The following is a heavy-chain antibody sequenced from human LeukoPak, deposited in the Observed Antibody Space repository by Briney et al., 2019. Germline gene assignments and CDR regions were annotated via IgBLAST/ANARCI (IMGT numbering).Heavy chain of an antibody. D-gene: IGHD3-3*01. Sequence: SETLSLTCTVSGGSISSGGYYWSWIRQHPGKGLEWIGYIYYSGSTYYNPSLKSRVTISVDTSKDQFSLKLSSVTAADTAVYYCARADNIEFWSGSIHAFDIWGQGTMVTVSS. V-gene: IGHV4-31*03. CDR3: ARADNIEFWSGSIHAFDI. J-gene: IGHJ3*02. CDR1: GGSISSGGYY. CDR2: IYYSGST.